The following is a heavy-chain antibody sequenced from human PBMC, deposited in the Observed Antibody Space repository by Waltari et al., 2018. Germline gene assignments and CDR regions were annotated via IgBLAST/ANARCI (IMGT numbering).Heavy chain of an antibody. J-gene: IGHJ4*02. CDR1: GGSISSSSYY. D-gene: IGHD3-10*01. CDR3: ARDYGVF. CDR2: IYYSGST. Sequence: QLQLQESGPGLVKPSETLSLTCTVSGGSISSSSYYWGWIRQPPGKGLEWIGSIYYSGSTDYNPALKSRVTISVDTSKNQFSRKLSSGTAADTVVYYCARDYGVFWGQGTLVTVSS. V-gene: IGHV4-39*07.